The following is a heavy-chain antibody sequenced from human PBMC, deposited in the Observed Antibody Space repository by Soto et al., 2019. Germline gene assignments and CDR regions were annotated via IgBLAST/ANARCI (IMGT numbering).Heavy chain of an antibody. D-gene: IGHD3-22*01. CDR3: PRQSGSTMILVVILSYFAV. Sequence: SETLSLTCTVSGGSISSSSYYWGWIRQPPGKGLEWIGSIYYSGSTYYNPSLKSRVTISVDTSKNHFSLKLSSVTAADTAVYYCPRQSGSTMILVVILSYFAVCAQRSRV. J-gene: IGHJ4*02. CDR2: IYYSGST. CDR1: GGSISSSSYY. V-gene: IGHV4-39*01.